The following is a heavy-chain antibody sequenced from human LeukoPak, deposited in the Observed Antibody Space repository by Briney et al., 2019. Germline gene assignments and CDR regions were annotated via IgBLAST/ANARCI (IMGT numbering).Heavy chain of an antibody. D-gene: IGHD3-9*01. Sequence: ASVKVSCKTSGYTFTMYGVSWVRQAPGRGLQWLGWISPRNGNTAYAQDLQGRVTMTTDTSTTTAYLELRSLRSDATAIYYCARDLNYVTLGYNILADVGYYFDYWGQGSLVTVSS. J-gene: IGHJ4*02. CDR1: GYTFTMYG. CDR2: ISPRNGNT. V-gene: IGHV1-18*01. CDR3: ARDLNYVTLGYNILADVGYYFDY.